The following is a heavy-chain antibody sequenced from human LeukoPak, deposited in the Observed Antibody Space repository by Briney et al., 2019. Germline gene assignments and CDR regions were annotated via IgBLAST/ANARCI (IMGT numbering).Heavy chain of an antibody. CDR2: VYYSGRT. CDR3: ARLLYDSRGYYYFDY. Sequence: SETLSLTCSVSGGSISSNNYYWGWIRQPPGKGLEWIGSVYYSGRTYDNPSLKSRVTTSVDTAKNQFSLRLSSVTAADTAVYYCARLLYDSRGYYYFDYWGQGTLVTVSS. CDR1: GGSISSNNYY. J-gene: IGHJ4*02. D-gene: IGHD3-22*01. V-gene: IGHV4-39*01.